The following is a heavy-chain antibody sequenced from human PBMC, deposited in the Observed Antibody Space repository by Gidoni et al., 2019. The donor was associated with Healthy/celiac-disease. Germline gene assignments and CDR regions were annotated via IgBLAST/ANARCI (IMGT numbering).Heavy chain of an antibody. J-gene: IGHJ3*02. CDR1: GGSISSYY. CDR2: MYYSGST. D-gene: IGHD6-6*01. CDR3: ARGYSSSPGRTNAFDI. Sequence: QVQLQESGPGLVKPSETLSLTCTVSGGSISSYYWSWIRPPPGKGLEWIGYMYYSGSTNYNPSLKSRVTISVDTSKNQFSLKLSSVTAADTAVYYWARGYSSSPGRTNAFDIWGQGTMVTVSS. V-gene: IGHV4-59*01.